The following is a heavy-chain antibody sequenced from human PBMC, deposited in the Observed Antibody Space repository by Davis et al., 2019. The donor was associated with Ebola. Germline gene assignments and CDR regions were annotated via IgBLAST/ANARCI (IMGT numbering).Heavy chain of an antibody. CDR1: GFIFDDYA. V-gene: IGHV3-9*01. CDR2: IGWNSGDK. Sequence: SLKISCAASGFIFDDYAMHWVRQAPGKGLEWVAGIGWNSGDKGYADSVKGRFTISRDNAKSSLYLQMNSLRDEDTALYYCAKDVRGAILYLYGLDVWGQGTTVTVS. D-gene: IGHD2-8*01. CDR3: AKDVRGAILYLYGLDV. J-gene: IGHJ6*02.